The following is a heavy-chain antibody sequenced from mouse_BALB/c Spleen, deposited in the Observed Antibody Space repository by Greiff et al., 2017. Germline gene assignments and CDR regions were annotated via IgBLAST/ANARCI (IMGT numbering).Heavy chain of an antibody. D-gene: IGHD2-3*01. CDR2: IYPGDGDT. J-gene: IGHJ3*01. CDR3: ARDDGYYWFAY. CDR1: GYTFTSYW. V-gene: IGHV1-87*01. Sequence: VQLQQSGAELARPGASVKLSCKASGYTFTSYWMQWVKQRPGQGLEWIGAIYPGDGDTRYTQKFKGKATLTADKSSSTAYMQLSSLASEDSAVYYCARDDGYYWFAYWGQGTLVTVSA.